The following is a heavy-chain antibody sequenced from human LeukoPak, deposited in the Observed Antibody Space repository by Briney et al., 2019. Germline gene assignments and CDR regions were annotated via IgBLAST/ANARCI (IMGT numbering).Heavy chain of an antibody. Sequence: SETLSLTCTVSGGSISSGGYYWSWIRQHPGKGLEWIGYIYYSGSTYYNPSLKSRVTISVDTSKNQFSLKLSSVTAADTAVYYCASLLGMGLHAFDIWGQGTMVTVSS. CDR1: GGSISSGGYY. CDR3: ASLLGMGLHAFDI. D-gene: IGHD3-16*01. CDR2: IYYSGST. V-gene: IGHV4-31*03. J-gene: IGHJ3*02.